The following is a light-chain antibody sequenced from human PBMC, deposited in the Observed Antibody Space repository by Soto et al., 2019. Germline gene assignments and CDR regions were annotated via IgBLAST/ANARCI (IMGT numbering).Light chain of an antibody. Sequence: DIQMTQSPSTLSASVGDRVTITCRASQSINNWLAWYQQKPGKAPKLLIYGASSLESGVPSRFSGSGSGTKFTLTISSLQPDDFATYYYQQYDSYSYTFGQGTKLEI. J-gene: IGKJ2*01. CDR3: QQYDSYSYT. V-gene: IGKV1-5*01. CDR2: GAS. CDR1: QSINNW.